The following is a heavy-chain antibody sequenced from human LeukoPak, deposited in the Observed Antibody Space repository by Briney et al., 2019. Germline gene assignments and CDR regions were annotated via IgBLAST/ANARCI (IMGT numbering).Heavy chain of an antibody. CDR2: IYYSGST. D-gene: IGHD1/OR15-1a*01. V-gene: IGHV4-31*03. Sequence: PSQTLSLTCTVSGGSISSGGYYWSWLRQHPGKGLEWIGYIYYSGSTYYNPSLKSRVTISVDTSKNQFSLKLSSVTAADTAVYHCAREVRGGTTADNWFDPWGQGTLVTVSS. J-gene: IGHJ5*02. CDR1: GGSISSGGYY. CDR3: AREVRGGTTADNWFDP.